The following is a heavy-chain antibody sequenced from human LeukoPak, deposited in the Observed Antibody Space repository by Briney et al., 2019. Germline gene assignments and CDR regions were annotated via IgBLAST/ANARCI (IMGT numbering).Heavy chain of an antibody. J-gene: IGHJ4*02. CDR1: GFTFSSYA. D-gene: IGHD3-3*01. CDR2: ISYDGSNT. Sequence: PGGSLRLSCAASGFTFSSYAMHWVRQAPGKGLEWVAVISYDGSNTHYADSVKGRFTISRDNSRNTLFLQMTSLRAEDTAVYYCARSSDFWSGYVNDWGQGTLVTVSS. V-gene: IGHV3-30*04. CDR3: ARSSDFWSGYVND.